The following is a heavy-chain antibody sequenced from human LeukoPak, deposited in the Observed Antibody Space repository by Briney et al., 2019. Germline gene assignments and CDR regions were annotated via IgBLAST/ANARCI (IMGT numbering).Heavy chain of an antibody. D-gene: IGHD1-26*01. CDR2: IRYDGRDE. CDR3: AKDSGFDS. Sequence: GGSLRLSCAASGFIFSSSGMNWVRQAPGKGLEWLAFIRYDGRDENFADSVKGRFTISRDNSKNTLYLQINSLRAEDTAVYYCAKDSGFDSWGQGTLVTVSS. V-gene: IGHV3-30*02. J-gene: IGHJ4*02. CDR1: GFIFSSSG.